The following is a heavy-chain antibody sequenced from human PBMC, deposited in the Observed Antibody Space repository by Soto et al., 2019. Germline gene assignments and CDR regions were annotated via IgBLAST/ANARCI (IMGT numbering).Heavy chain of an antibody. J-gene: IGHJ3*02. CDR1: GYTFTGYY. V-gene: IGHV1-2*04. D-gene: IGHD3-10*01. CDR2: INPNSGGT. Sequence: ASVKVSCKASGYTFTGYYMHWVRQAPGQGLEWMGWINPNSGGTNYAQKFQGWVTMTRDTSISTAYMELSRLRSDDTAVYYCAREFDFGYPGMGAFDIWGQGTMVTVSS. CDR3: AREFDFGYPGMGAFDI.